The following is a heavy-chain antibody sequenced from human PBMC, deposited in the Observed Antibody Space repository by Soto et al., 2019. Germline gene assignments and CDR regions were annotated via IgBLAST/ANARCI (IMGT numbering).Heavy chain of an antibody. J-gene: IGHJ6*03. CDR2: RKQDGSEK. CDR3: ARENSGWVYYMDV. V-gene: IGHV3-7*01. CDR1: GFTFSSYW. D-gene: IGHD6-19*01. Sequence: GGSLRLSCAASGFTFSSYWMSWVRQAPGKGLEWVANRKQDGSEKYYVDSVKGRFTISRDNAKNSLYLQMNSLRAEDTAVYYCARENSGWVYYMDVWGKGTTVTVSS.